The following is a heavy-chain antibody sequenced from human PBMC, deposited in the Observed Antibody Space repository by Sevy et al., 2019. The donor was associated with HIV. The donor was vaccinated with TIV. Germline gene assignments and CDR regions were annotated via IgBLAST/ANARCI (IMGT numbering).Heavy chain of an antibody. CDR3: ARVGAWYYGSTGNAFDI. V-gene: IGHV4-59*11. Sequence: SETLSLTCTVSGGSISTHYWSWIRQPPGKGLEWIGYIQYSGSTNNNPSLESRVTISSDTSKNQCSLKLSSVTAADTAVYYCARVGAWYYGSTGNAFDIWGQGTMVTVSS. CDR1: GGSISTHY. J-gene: IGHJ3*02. D-gene: IGHD3-10*01. CDR2: IQYSGST.